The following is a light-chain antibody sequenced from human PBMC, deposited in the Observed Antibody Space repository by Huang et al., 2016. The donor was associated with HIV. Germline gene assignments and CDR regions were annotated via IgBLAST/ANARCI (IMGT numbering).Light chain of an antibody. J-gene: IGKJ2*01. Sequence: EIVMTQSPATLSVSPGERATLSCRASQSVSSNLAWYQQKPGQAPRLFISGASTRATGIPARFTGNGSGTEFTLTSISLQSEDFAVYYCQQYSDWPRTFGLGTKVEIK. CDR2: GAS. V-gene: IGKV3-15*01. CDR3: QQYSDWPRT. CDR1: QSVSSN.